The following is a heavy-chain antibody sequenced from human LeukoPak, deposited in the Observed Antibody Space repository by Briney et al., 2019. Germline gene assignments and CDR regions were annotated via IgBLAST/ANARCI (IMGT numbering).Heavy chain of an antibody. J-gene: IGHJ5*02. CDR3: ARAIAAAGYVNWFDP. D-gene: IGHD6-13*01. V-gene: IGHV4-34*01. Sequence: PSETLSLTCAVYGGSFNGYYWSWIRQPPGKGLEWIGEINHSGSTYYNPSLKSRVTISVDTSKNQFSLKLSSVTAADTAVYYCARAIAAAGYVNWFDPWGQGTLVTVSS. CDR2: INHSGST. CDR1: GGSFNGYY.